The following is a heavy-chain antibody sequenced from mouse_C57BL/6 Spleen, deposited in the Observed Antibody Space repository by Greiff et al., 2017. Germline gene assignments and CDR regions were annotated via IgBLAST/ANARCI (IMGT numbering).Heavy chain of an antibody. Sequence: QVQLQQSGAELVKPGASVKMSCKASGYTFTSYWITWVKQRPGQGLEWIGDIYPGSGSTNYNEKFKSKATLTVDTSSSTAYMQLSSLTSEDSAVYYCARSGYGSSLDYWGQGTTLTVSS. J-gene: IGHJ2*01. CDR2: IYPGSGST. CDR3: ARSGYGSSLDY. V-gene: IGHV1-55*01. CDR1: GYTFTSYW. D-gene: IGHD1-1*01.